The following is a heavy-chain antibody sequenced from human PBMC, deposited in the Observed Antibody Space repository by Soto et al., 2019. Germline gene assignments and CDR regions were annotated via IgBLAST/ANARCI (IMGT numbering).Heavy chain of an antibody. V-gene: IGHV4-39*01. CDR2: IYYSGST. CDR1: GGSISSSSYY. CDR3: ARHDTAYYDFWSGYLGAIDY. Sequence: QLQLQESGPGLVKPSETLSLTCTVSGGSISSSSYYWGWIRQPPGKGLEWIGSIYYSGSTYYNPSLKSRVTISVDTSKNHFSLKLSSVTAADTAVYYCARHDTAYYDFWSGYLGAIDYWGQGTLVTVSS. J-gene: IGHJ4*02. D-gene: IGHD3-3*01.